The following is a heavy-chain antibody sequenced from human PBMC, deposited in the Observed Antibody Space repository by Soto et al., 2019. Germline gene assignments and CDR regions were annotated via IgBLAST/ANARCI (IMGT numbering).Heavy chain of an antibody. Sequence: QLQLQESGSGLVKTSQTLSLTFTVSGDSISSGGYYWSWIRQHPGKGLEWIGYIYYSGSTYYNPPLKSRVTISVDTSKNQFSLKLSSVTAADTAVYYCARGPPFDPWGQRTLVTVSS. CDR2: IYYSGST. J-gene: IGHJ5*02. CDR3: ARGPPFDP. V-gene: IGHV4-31*03. CDR1: GDSISSGGYY.